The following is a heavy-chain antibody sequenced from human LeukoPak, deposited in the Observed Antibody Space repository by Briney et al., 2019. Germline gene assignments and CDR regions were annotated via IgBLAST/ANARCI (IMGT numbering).Heavy chain of an antibody. CDR1: GFTFSIYA. Sequence: GGSLRLSCAASGFTFSIYAMSWVRQAPGKGLQWVSSITSRGESTWYVDSVKGRFTITGDNSENTLYLQMHSLRAEDTAVYYCARDRPNYYGSDGHYYRRDGDYWGRGTLVSVSS. J-gene: IGHJ4*02. D-gene: IGHD3-22*01. V-gene: IGHV3-23*01. CDR2: ITSRGEST. CDR3: ARDRPNYYGSDGHYYRRDGDY.